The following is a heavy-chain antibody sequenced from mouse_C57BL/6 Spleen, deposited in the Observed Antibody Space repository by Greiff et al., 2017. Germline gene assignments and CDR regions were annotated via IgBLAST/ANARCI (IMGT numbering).Heavy chain of an antibody. CDR2: IRSKSNNYAT. CDR1: GFSFNTYA. CDR3: VRASIYYDYGFAY. V-gene: IGHV10-1*01. J-gene: IGHJ3*01. Sequence: DVQLVESGGGLVQPKGSLKLSCAASGFSFNTYAMNWVRQAPGKGLEWVARIRSKSNNYATYYADSVKDRFTISRDDSESMLYLQMNNLKTEDTAMYYCVRASIYYDYGFAYWGQGTLVTVSA. D-gene: IGHD2-4*01.